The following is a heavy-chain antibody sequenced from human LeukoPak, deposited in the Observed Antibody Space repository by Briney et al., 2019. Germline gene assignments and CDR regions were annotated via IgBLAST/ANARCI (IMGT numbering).Heavy chain of an antibody. J-gene: IGHJ6*03. CDR2: IWYDGSNK. CDR3: ARVAVAGLYYYYYMDV. V-gene: IGHV3-33*08. Sequence: PGGSLRLSCAASGFTFSSYSMNWVRQAPGKGLEWVAVIWYDGSNKYYADSVKGRFTISRDNSKNTLYLQMNSLRAEDTAVCYCARVAVAGLYYYYYMDVWGKGTTVTVSS. CDR1: GFTFSSYS. D-gene: IGHD6-19*01.